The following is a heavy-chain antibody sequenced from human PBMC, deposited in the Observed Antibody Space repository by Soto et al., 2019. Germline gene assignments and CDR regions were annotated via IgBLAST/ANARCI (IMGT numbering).Heavy chain of an antibody. CDR3: AKGNYGTYYYYYYGMDV. D-gene: IGHD4-17*01. V-gene: IGHV3-43*01. Sequence: GGSLRLSCAASGFTFDDYTMHWVRQAPGKGLEWVSLISWDGGSTYYADSVKGRFTISRDNSKNSLYLQMNSLRTEDTALYYCAKGNYGTYYYYYYGMDVWGQGTTVTVSS. CDR2: ISWDGGST. J-gene: IGHJ6*02. CDR1: GFTFDDYT.